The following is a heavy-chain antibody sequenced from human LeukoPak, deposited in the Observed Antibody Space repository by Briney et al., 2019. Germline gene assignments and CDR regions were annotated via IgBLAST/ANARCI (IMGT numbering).Heavy chain of an antibody. Sequence: TSETLSLTCTVSGGSISSSSYYWGWIRQPPGKGLEWIGSIYYSGSTYYNPSLKSRVTISVDTSKNQFSLKLSSVTAADTAVYYCARLAGYCGGDCLGPGFDYWGQGTLVTVSS. CDR2: IYYSGST. J-gene: IGHJ4*02. CDR1: GGSISSSSYY. V-gene: IGHV4-39*01. D-gene: IGHD2-21*02. CDR3: ARLAGYCGGDCLGPGFDY.